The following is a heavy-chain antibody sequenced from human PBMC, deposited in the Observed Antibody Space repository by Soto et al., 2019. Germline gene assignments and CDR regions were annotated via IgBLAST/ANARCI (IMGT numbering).Heavy chain of an antibody. V-gene: IGHV3-23*01. CDR2: ISSSGAST. D-gene: IGHD3-3*01. CDR3: AKGPTIFGVVISYSFYYGLDV. Sequence: LRLSCAASRLSFSSYAMSWVRQAPGKGLEWVSAISSSGASTYSADSVKGRFTISRDNSKNTLYLQMSSLRAEDTAVYYCAKGPTIFGVVISYSFYYGLDVWGQGTTVTV. J-gene: IGHJ6*02. CDR1: RLSFSSYA.